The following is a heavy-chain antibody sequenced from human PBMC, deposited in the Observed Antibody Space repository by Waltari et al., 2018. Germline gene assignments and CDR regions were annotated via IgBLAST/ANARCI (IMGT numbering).Heavy chain of an antibody. CDR3: ARGYDILTGYPDY. Sequence: EVQLVQSGAEVKKPGESLKISCKGSGYSFTSSWIGRVRQMPGKGLEWMGVIYPGGSDTRYSPSFQGQVTISADKSISTAYLQWSSLKASDTAMYYCARGYDILTGYPDYWGQGTLVTVSS. D-gene: IGHD3-9*01. CDR1: GYSFTSSW. V-gene: IGHV5-51*03. CDR2: IYPGGSDT. J-gene: IGHJ4*02.